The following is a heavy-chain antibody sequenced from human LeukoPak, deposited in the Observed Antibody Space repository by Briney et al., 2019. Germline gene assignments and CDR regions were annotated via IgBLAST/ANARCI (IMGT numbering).Heavy chain of an antibody. V-gene: IGHV3-23*01. CDR1: GFTFSSYA. CDR2: ISGSGTNT. Sequence: PGGSLRLSCAASGFTFSSYAMSWVRQAPGKGLEWVSAISGSGTNTYYADSVKGRFTISRDNSKNSLYLQMNSLRAEDTAVYYCALNRGSGWYFHYWGQGTLVTVSS. D-gene: IGHD6-19*01. CDR3: ALNRGSGWYFHY. J-gene: IGHJ4*02.